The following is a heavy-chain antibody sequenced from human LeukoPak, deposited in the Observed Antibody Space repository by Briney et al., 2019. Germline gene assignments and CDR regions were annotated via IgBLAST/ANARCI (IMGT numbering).Heavy chain of an antibody. D-gene: IGHD3-10*01. V-gene: IGHV1-2*02. CDR3: ARDGIVTMVRGVHYYYMDV. J-gene: IGHJ6*03. CDR1: GYTFTGYY. Sequence: GASVKVSCRASGYTFTGYYMHWVRQAPGQGLEWMGWINPNSGGTNYAQKFQGRVTMTRDTSISTAYMELSRLRSDDTAVYYCARDGIVTMVRGVHYYYMDVWGKGTTVTVSS. CDR2: INPNSGGT.